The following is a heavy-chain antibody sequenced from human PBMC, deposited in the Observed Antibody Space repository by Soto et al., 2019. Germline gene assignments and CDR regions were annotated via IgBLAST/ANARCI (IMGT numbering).Heavy chain of an antibody. J-gene: IGHJ3*02. CDR2: INHSGST. CDR1: GGSFSGYY. D-gene: IGHD3-9*01. Sequence: SETLSLTCAVYGGSFSGYYWSWIRQPPGKGLEWIGEINHSGSTNYNPSLKSRVTISVDTSKNQFSLKLSSVTAADTAVYYCARGLGLNDILTPGDGFSDAFDIWGQGTMVTVSS. V-gene: IGHV4-34*01. CDR3: ARGLGLNDILTPGDGFSDAFDI.